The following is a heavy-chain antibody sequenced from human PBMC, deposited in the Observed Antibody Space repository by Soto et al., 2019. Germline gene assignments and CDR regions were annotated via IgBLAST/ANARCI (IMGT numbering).Heavy chain of an antibody. V-gene: IGHV1-46*01. CDR1: GYTFTSFY. Sequence: QLQLVQSGAEVKRPGASVRVSCKSSGYTFTSFYIHWVRQAPGQGLEWMGIINPSGGITNFAQRFQGGVTMTRDMATNKHYKEPSSLKSDDTAVYYWASNPAFSSSRYGIPPDPRPGIDVRGQGTTVTVS. CDR3: ASNPAFSSSRYGIPPDPRPGIDV. D-gene: IGHD6-13*01. J-gene: IGHJ6*02. CDR2: INPSGGIT.